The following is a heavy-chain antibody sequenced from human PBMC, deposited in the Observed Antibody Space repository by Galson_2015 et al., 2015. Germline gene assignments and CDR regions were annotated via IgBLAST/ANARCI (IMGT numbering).Heavy chain of an antibody. CDR2: ISYDGSDK. CDR3: ARERYSRHDDA. J-gene: IGHJ3*01. CDR1: GFTFSSYA. Sequence: SLRLSCAASGFTFSSYAMHWVRQAPGKGLEWVAVISYDGSDKYYADSVKGRFTISRENSKKTLYLEMNSLRAEDTAVYYCARERYSRHDDA. V-gene: IGHV3-30*01. D-gene: IGHD6-13*01.